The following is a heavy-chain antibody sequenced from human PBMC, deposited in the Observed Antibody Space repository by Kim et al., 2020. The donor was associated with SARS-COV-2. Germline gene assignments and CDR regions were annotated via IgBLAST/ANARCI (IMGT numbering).Heavy chain of an antibody. D-gene: IGHD3-22*01. Sequence: ASVKVSCKASGYTFTSYAMHWVRQAPGQRLEWMGWINAGNGNTKYSQKFQGRVTITRDTSASTAYMELSSLRSEDTAVYYCAREIVGRYYYGMDVWGQGTTVTVSS. V-gene: IGHV1-3*01. CDR3: AREIVGRYYYGMDV. CDR2: INAGNGNT. J-gene: IGHJ6*02. CDR1: GYTFTSYA.